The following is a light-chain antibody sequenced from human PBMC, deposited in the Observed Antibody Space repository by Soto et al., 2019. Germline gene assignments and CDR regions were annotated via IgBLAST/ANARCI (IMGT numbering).Light chain of an antibody. Sequence: QSVLTQPASVSGSPGESITISCTGTSSDVGAYNYVSWYQHYPGKAPKLMIYEVSNRPSGVSNRFSGSKSGNTASLTISGLQAEDDAVYYCSSYTTSSTVVFGGGTKLTVL. V-gene: IGLV2-14*01. CDR1: SSDVGAYNY. J-gene: IGLJ2*01. CDR2: EVS. CDR3: SSYTTSSTVV.